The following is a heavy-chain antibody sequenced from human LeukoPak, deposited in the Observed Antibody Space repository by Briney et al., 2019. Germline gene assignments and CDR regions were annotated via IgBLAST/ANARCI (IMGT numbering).Heavy chain of an antibody. D-gene: IGHD3-3*01. CDR2: INPNSGGT. V-gene: IGHV1-2*02. Sequence: GAPVTVSFKASGYTFTGYHMHWVRQAPGQGLEWMGWINPNSGGTNYAQKFQGRVTMTRDTSISTAYMELSRLRSDDTAVYYCARDSIFGVVYYYYYYMDVWGKGTTVTVSS. CDR3: ARDSIFGVVYYYYYYMDV. CDR1: GYTFTGYH. J-gene: IGHJ6*03.